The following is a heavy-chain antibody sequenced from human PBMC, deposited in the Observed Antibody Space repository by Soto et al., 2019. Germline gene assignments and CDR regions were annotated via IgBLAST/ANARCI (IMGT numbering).Heavy chain of an antibody. Sequence: QLQLQESGPGLVKPSETLSLTCTVSGGSISSSSYYWGWIRQPPGKGLEWIGSIYYSGSTYYNPSLRSRVTISVDTSKNQFSLKLSSVTAADTAVYYCARLQSGYDLDYWGQGTLVTVSS. CDR1: GGSISSSSYY. CDR3: ARLQSGYDLDY. CDR2: IYYSGST. D-gene: IGHD5-12*01. V-gene: IGHV4-39*01. J-gene: IGHJ4*02.